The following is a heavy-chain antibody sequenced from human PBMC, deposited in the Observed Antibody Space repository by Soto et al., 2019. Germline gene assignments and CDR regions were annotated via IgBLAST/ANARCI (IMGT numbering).Heavy chain of an antibody. J-gene: IGHJ4*02. V-gene: IGHV3-30*04. CDR3: ASDRFRGTYYLRGVTYFFEE. D-gene: IGHD1-26*01. CDR1: GFSFGSYE. CDR2: TSYDGSIN. Sequence: GGSLRLSCAGSGFSFGSYEMHWVRQAPGKGLEWVTFTSYDGSINYYADSVKGRFTISRDNAKNSLYLQMNSLRAEDTAVYYCASDRFRGTYYLRGVTYFFEEWGQGAPVTVSS.